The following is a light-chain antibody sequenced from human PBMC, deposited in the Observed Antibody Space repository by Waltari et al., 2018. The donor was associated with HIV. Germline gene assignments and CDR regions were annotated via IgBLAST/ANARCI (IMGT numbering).Light chain of an antibody. J-gene: IGKJ2*01. CDR3: MQALQTPYT. CDR2: LAS. Sequence: DIVMTQSPLSLTVTPGEPASISCRSSQSLLHTNGYNYLDWYLQKPGQSPQLLISLASNRASGVPDRCSGSGSGSDFTLKISRVEPEDVGIYYCMQALQTPYTFGQGTKLEIK. CDR1: QSLLHTNGYNY. V-gene: IGKV2-28*01.